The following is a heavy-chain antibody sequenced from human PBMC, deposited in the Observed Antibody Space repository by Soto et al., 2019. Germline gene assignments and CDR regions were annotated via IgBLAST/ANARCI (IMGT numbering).Heavy chain of an antibody. CDR1: GGSISSHY. D-gene: IGHD5-12*01. Sequence: QVQLQGSGPGLVKPSETLSLTCTVSGGSISSHYWSWIRQPPGQGLEWIGYIYYTGPTNYNPSLKSRVTISVDTSKSQFSLRLSSVTAADTAVYFCARLDGYDNYFDYWGQGALVTVSS. CDR2: IYYTGPT. J-gene: IGHJ4*02. CDR3: ARLDGYDNYFDY. V-gene: IGHV4-59*08.